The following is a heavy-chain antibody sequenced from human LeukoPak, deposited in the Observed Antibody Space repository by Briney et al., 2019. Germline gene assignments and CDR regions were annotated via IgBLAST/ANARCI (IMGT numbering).Heavy chain of an antibody. J-gene: IGHJ4*02. CDR1: GFTFSSYA. Sequence: PGRSLRLSCAASGFTFSSYAMHWVRQAPGKGLEWVAVISYDGSNKYYADSVKGRFTISRDNSKNTLNLQMNSLRAEDTAVYYSARDNGAPISGGSYLDYWGKGTLVTVSS. CDR3: ARDNGAPISGGSYLDY. V-gene: IGHV3-30*04. D-gene: IGHD1-26*01. CDR2: ISYDGSNK.